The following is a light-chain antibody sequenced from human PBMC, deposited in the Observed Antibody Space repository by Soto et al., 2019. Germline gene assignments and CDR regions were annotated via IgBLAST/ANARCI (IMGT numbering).Light chain of an antibody. Sequence: QPVLTQSPSASASLGASVKLTCTLSSGHSSYAIAWHQQQPEKGPRYLMKLNSDGSHSKGDGIPDRFSGSSSGAERYLTISRLQSEDEADYYCQTWGTGIHYGFGTGTKVTVL. CDR2: LNSDGSH. V-gene: IGLV4-69*01. CDR3: QTWGTGIHYG. J-gene: IGLJ1*01. CDR1: SGHSSYA.